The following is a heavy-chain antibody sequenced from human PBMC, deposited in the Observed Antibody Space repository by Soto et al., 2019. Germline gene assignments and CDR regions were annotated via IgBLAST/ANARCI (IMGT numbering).Heavy chain of an antibody. D-gene: IGHD3-22*01. CDR2: FDPEDGGT. Sequence: ASVKVSCKVSGYTLTELSMHWVRQAPGKGLEWMGGFDPEDGGTIYAQKFQGRVTMTEDTSTDTAYMELSSLRSEDTAVYYCATQRNYYDSSGYYFLYWGQGTLVTVSS. CDR1: GYTLTELS. V-gene: IGHV1-24*01. CDR3: ATQRNYYDSSGYYFLY. J-gene: IGHJ4*02.